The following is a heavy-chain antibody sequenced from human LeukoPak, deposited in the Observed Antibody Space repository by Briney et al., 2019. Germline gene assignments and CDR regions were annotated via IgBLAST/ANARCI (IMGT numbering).Heavy chain of an antibody. J-gene: IGHJ4*02. Sequence: ASVTVSCKASGYTFTSYGISWVRQAPGQGLEWMGWISAYNGNTNYAQKLQGRVTMTTDTSTSTAYMELRSLRSADTAVYYCARDCSGGSCYSDFDYWGQGTLVTVSS. CDR1: GYTFTSYG. CDR2: ISAYNGNT. CDR3: ARDCSGGSCYSDFDY. V-gene: IGHV1-18*01. D-gene: IGHD2-15*01.